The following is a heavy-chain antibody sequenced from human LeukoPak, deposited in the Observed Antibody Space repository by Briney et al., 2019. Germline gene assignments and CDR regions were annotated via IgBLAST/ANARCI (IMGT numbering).Heavy chain of an antibody. Sequence: GASVKVSCKASGYTFTSYYMQWVRQAPGQGLEWMGIINPSGGSTSYAQKFQGRVTMTRDTSTSTVYMDLSSLRSEDTAMYYCAREGRKDGGENDSSLDYWGQGTLVTVSS. CDR1: GYTFTSYY. CDR3: AREGRKDGGENDSSLDY. V-gene: IGHV1-46*01. D-gene: IGHD4-23*01. J-gene: IGHJ4*02. CDR2: INPSGGST.